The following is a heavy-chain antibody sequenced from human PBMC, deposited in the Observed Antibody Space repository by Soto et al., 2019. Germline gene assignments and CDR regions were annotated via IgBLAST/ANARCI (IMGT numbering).Heavy chain of an antibody. D-gene: IGHD2-2*01. CDR2: INSDGTDT. CDR3: ARARRYALNY. Sequence: PRGALILSWATAGFTFSISWMHWVRQAPGKGLVWVSHINSDGTDTNYADSVKGRFTISRDNAKKAVYLQMNSLRAEDTAVYYCARARRYALNYWGQGSLVTGSS. CDR1: GFTFSISW. V-gene: IGHV3-74*01. J-gene: IGHJ4*02.